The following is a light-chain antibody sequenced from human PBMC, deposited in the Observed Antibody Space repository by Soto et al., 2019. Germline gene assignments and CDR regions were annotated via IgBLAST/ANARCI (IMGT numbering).Light chain of an antibody. CDR2: EVT. Sequence: QSALTQPASVSGSPGQSITISCTGTSGDIGSSNRVSWYQQHPGKAPKLIIYEVTDRPSGVSNRFSGSKSGNTASLTISGLQAEDEAEYYCSSYTNINTRACVFGTGTNVTVL. V-gene: IGLV2-14*01. CDR1: SGDIGSSNR. CDR3: SSYTNINTRACV. J-gene: IGLJ1*01.